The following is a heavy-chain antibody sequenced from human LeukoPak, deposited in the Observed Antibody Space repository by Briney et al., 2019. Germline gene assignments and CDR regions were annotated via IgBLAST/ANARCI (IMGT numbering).Heavy chain of an antibody. D-gene: IGHD2-2*01. V-gene: IGHV4-39*01. CDR1: GGSISSSSYS. Sequence: SETLSLTCTVSGGSISSSSYSWGGIRQPPGKVREWIGSIYYSGSTNYNPSLKSRVTIYVDTSRNQFSLKLSSVTAADTAVYFCARQGYCSSTSCYNRGFFDYWGQGTLVTVSS. CDR2: IYYSGST. J-gene: IGHJ4*02. CDR3: ARQGYCSSTSCYNRGFFDY.